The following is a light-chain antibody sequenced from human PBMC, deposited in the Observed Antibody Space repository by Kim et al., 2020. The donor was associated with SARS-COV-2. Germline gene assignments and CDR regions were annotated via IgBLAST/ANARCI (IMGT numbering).Light chain of an antibody. Sequence: GQSITIACTGTSSDVGGYNYVSWYQQHPGKAPNLILYDVSRRPSGVSNRFSGSKSGNTASLSISGLQAEDEADYYCTSYTSSNTWVFGGGTKVTVL. CDR1: SSDVGGYNY. V-gene: IGLV2-14*03. CDR3: TSYTSSNTWV. J-gene: IGLJ3*02. CDR2: DVS.